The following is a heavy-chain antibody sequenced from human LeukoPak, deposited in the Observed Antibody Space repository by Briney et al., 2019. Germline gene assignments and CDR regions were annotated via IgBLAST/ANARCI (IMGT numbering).Heavy chain of an antibody. CDR3: ARDLNCSGGRCFGMDV. CDR2: INPSGGST. J-gene: IGHJ6*02. CDR1: GYTFTSYY. V-gene: IGHV1-46*01. D-gene: IGHD2-15*01. Sequence: GASVKVSCKASGYTFTSYYMHWVRQAPGQGLEWMGIINPSGGSTSYAQKFQGRVTMTRDTSTSTVYMELSSLRSEDTAVYYCARDLNCSGGRCFGMDVWGQGTTVTVSS.